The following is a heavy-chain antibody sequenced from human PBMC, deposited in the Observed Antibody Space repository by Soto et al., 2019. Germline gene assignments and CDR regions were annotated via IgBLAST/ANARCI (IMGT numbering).Heavy chain of an antibody. J-gene: IGHJ6*02. D-gene: IGHD3-3*01. Sequence: QVQLVQSGAEVKKPGASVKVSCKAPGYTFTRYYMHWVRLAPGQGFEWMVLINPSGGSTSYPEKLQGGVTMTGDTSTSTVDVELSSVRSEGTAVYYCARAERDFWSGYPLSNYYYYGMDVWGRGTTVTVSS. CDR2: INPSGGST. V-gene: IGHV1-46*04. CDR1: GYTFTRYY. CDR3: ARAERDFWSGYPLSNYYYYGMDV.